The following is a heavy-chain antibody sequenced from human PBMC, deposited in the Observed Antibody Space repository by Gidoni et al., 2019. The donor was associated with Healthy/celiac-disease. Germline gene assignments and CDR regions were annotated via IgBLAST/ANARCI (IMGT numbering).Heavy chain of an antibody. J-gene: IGHJ4*02. V-gene: IGHV3-7*01. CDR3: ARVGIYCSGGSCYSGPYYFDY. CDR2: IKQDGSEK. D-gene: IGHD2-15*01. Sequence: WVRQAPGKGLEWVANIKQDGSEKYYVDSVKGRFTISRDNAKNSLYLQMNSLRAEDTAVYYCARVGIYCSGGSCYSGPYYFDYWGQGTLVTVSS.